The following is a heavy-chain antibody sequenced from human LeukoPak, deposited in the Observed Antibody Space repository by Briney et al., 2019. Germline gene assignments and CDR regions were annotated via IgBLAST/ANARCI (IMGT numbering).Heavy chain of an antibody. Sequence: GGSLRLSCAASGFTFSSFGMSWVRQAPGKGLEWVSTISGSGDSTYYADSVKGRFTISRDNSKNTLYLQMNSLRAEDTAVYYCAKGGAVSGKSITMVRGTRRYYYYMDVWGKGTTVTISS. CDR2: ISGSGDST. V-gene: IGHV3-23*01. J-gene: IGHJ6*03. D-gene: IGHD3-10*01. CDR1: GFTFSSFG. CDR3: AKGGAVSGKSITMVRGTRRYYYYMDV.